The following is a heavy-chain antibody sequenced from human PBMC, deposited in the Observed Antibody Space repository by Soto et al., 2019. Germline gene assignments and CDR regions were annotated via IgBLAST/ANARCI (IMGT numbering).Heavy chain of an antibody. V-gene: IGHV4-31*03. CDR1: GGSISSGGYY. J-gene: IGHJ6*02. Sequence: QVQLQESGPGLVKPSQTLSLTCTVSGGSISSGGYYWSWIRQHPGKGLEWIGYIYYSGSANYNPSLRSRVTILIDTSKNQFSLKLSSVTAADTAVYYCARLVQREGGILSNYYYGVDVWGQGTTVTVSS. CDR2: IYYSGSA. D-gene: IGHD2-2*01. CDR3: ARLVQREGGILSNYYYGVDV.